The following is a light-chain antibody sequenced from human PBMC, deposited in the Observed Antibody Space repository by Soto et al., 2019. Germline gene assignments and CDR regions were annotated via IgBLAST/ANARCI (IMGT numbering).Light chain of an antibody. CDR2: AAS. J-gene: IGKJ5*01. CDR1: QGISSY. V-gene: IGKV1-9*01. Sequence: IQLTPSPSSLSASVGDRVTITCRASQGISSYLAWYQQKPGKAPKLLIYAASTLQSGVPSRFSGSGSGTDFTLTISSLQPEDFATYYCHQLDSFPITFGQGTRLEIK. CDR3: HQLDSFPIT.